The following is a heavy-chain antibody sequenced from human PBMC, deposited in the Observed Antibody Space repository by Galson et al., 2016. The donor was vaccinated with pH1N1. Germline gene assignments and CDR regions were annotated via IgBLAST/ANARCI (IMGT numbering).Heavy chain of an antibody. J-gene: IGHJ6*03. V-gene: IGHV4-38-2*02. Sequence: SETLSLTCIVSDYSISSGHYWGWVRQPPGKGLEWIGGLYHTGIIYYNPSLKRRVTISADTSKNQVSLRLTSVTAADTAVYYCARAVGGQLWYYYYYMDVWGKGTTVTVSS. CDR1: DYSISSGHY. CDR2: LYHTGII. D-gene: IGHD2-21*01. CDR3: ARAVGGQLWYYYYYMDV.